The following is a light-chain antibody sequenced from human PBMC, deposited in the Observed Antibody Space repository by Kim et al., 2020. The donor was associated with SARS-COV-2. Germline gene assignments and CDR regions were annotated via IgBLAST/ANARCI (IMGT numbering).Light chain of an antibody. J-gene: IGLJ3*02. V-gene: IGLV2-11*01. CDR1: SSDVGTYNY. CDR2: DVS. CDR3: CSYAGSYSWV. Sequence: GQSVTISCAGTSSDVGTYNYVSWYQQHPDKAPKLIIYDVSKRPSGVPDRFSASKSGNTASLTISGLQAEDEADYYCCSYAGSYSWVFGGGTKLTVL.